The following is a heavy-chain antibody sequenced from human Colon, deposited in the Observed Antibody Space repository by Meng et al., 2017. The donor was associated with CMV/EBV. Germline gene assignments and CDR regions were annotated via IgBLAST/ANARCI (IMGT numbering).Heavy chain of an antibody. D-gene: IGHD3-16*01. CDR1: GLTFSTSG. Sequence: GESLKISCAASGLTFSTSGMHWVRQAPGKGLEWVAFIHYEGRYKYYADSVEGRFTISRDNSSNTLYLQMSRLTVEDTAEYYCTKGWGVAFEIWGQGTAVTVSS. CDR2: IHYEGRYK. V-gene: IGHV3-30*02. J-gene: IGHJ3*02. CDR3: TKGWGVAFEI.